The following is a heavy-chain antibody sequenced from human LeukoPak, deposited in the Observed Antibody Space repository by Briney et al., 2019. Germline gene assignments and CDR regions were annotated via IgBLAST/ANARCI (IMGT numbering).Heavy chain of an antibody. J-gene: IGHJ3*02. CDR1: GFTFSSHG. D-gene: IGHD3-22*01. V-gene: IGHV3-33*06. Sequence: GGSLRLSCAASGFTFSSHGMHWVRQAPGKGLEWVAVIWYDGSNKYYADSVKGRFTISRDSSKNTLYLQMNSLRAEDTAVYYCAKGHYDSSGDDAFDIWGQGTMVTVSS. CDR2: IWYDGSNK. CDR3: AKGHYDSSGDDAFDI.